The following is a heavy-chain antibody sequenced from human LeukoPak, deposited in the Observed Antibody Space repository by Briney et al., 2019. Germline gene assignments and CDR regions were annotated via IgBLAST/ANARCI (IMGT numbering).Heavy chain of an antibody. V-gene: IGHV3-74*01. Sequence: PGGSLRLSCAASGFTLSSYWMHWVRQAPGKGLVGVSRLDRDVTTTIYADSVKGRFTISRDNAKNTLYLQMNSLRAEDTAVYYCVRSVGFPDVWGKGTTVTVSS. D-gene: IGHD3-10*01. J-gene: IGHJ6*04. CDR2: LDRDVTTT. CDR3: VRSVGFPDV. CDR1: GFTLSSYW.